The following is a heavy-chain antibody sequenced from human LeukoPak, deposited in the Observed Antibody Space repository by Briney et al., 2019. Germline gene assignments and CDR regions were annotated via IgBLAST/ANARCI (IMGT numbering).Heavy chain of an antibody. J-gene: IGHJ6*04. D-gene: IGHD5-12*01. V-gene: IGHV4-30-2*01. Sequence: SETLSLTCAVSGGSISSGGYSWSWIRQPPGKGLEWIGYIYHSGSTYYNPSLKSRVTISVDRSNNQFSLKLSSVTAADTAVYYCARGGYDSSFGMDVWGKGTTVTVSS. CDR3: ARGGYDSSFGMDV. CDR1: GGSISSGGYS. CDR2: IYHSGST.